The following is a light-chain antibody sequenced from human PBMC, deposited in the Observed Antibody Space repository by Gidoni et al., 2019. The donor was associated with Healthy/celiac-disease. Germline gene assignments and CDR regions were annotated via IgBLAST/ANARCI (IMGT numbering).Light chain of an antibody. CDR3: QQYYSTPN. J-gene: IGKJ4*01. CDR1: QSVFYSSNNKNY. CDR2: WAP. V-gene: IGKV4-1*01. Sequence: DIVMTQSPDSLAVSLGERATINCKSTQSVFYSSNNKNYLAWYQQKPGQPPKLLIYWAPTRESGVPDRFSGRGSGTDFTLTISSLQAEDVAVYYCQQYYSTPNFGEGTKVEIK.